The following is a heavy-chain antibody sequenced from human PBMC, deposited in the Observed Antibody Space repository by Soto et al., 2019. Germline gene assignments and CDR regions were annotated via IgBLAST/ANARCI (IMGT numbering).Heavy chain of an antibody. CDR1: GGYISSSSYY. CDR3: ADAPYYYDSSGYRNWYFDL. Sequence: QLQLQESGPGLVKPSETLSLTCTVSGGYISSSSYYWGWIRQPPGKGLEWIGSIYYSGSTYYNPSLKSRVTISVDTSTNQFSLKLSSVTAADTAVYYCADAPYYYDSSGYRNWYFDLWGRGTLVTVSS. CDR2: IYYSGST. D-gene: IGHD3-22*01. V-gene: IGHV4-39*01. J-gene: IGHJ2*01.